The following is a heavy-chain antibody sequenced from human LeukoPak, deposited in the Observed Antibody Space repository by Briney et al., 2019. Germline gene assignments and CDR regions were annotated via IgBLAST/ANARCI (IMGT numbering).Heavy chain of an antibody. Sequence: ASVKVSCTASGYIFTGYYMHWVRQAPGQGLEWMGWINPNSGGTNFAQKFQGRVTMTRDTSISTAYMDLSRLRSDDTAVYYCARSRIGSQFDFWGQGTLVIVSS. CDR3: ARSRIGSQFDF. CDR1: GYIFTGYY. J-gene: IGHJ4*02. D-gene: IGHD1-26*01. V-gene: IGHV1-2*02. CDR2: INPNSGGT.